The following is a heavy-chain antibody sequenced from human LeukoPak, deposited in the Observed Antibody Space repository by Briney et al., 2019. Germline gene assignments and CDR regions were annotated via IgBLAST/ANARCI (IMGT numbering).Heavy chain of an antibody. V-gene: IGHV3-30*02. CDR2: IWYDGSNK. Sequence: GGSLRLSCAASGFTFSSYGMHWVRQAPGKGLEWVAVIWYDGSNKYYADSVKGRFTISRDNSKNTLYLQMNSLRAEDTALYYCAKSFTVSTDFYQGMDVWGQGTTVTVSS. D-gene: IGHD4-11*01. CDR1: GFTFSSYG. J-gene: IGHJ6*02. CDR3: AKSFTVSTDFYQGMDV.